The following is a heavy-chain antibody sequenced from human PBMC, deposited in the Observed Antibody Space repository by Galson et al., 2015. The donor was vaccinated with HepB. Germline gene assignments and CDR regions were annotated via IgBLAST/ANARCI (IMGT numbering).Heavy chain of an antibody. CDR3: AREDRVY. CDR2: ISKTGSYV. J-gene: IGHJ4*02. V-gene: IGHV3-21*01. CDR1: GFTFSDYG. Sequence: SLRLSCAASGFTFSDYGMNWVRQAPGKGLEWVSSISKTGSYVYYGDSVKGRFTISRDNAKNSLYLQMNSLRAEDTAVYYCAREDRVYWGQGTLVTVSS.